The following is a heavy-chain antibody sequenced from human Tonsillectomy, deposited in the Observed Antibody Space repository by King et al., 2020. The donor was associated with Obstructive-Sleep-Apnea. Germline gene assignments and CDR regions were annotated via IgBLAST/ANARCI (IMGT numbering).Heavy chain of an antibody. V-gene: IGHV3-9*01. D-gene: IGHD6-13*01. Sequence: VQLVESGGGLVQPGRSLRLSCAASGFTFDDYAMHWVRQAPGKGLEWGSGISWNSGSIGYADSVKGRFTISRDNAKNSLYLQMNSLRAEDTALYYCAKSAGAATNWYFDLWGRGTLVTVSS. CDR3: AKSAGAATNWYFDL. CDR1: GFTFDDYA. J-gene: IGHJ2*01. CDR2: ISWNSGSI.